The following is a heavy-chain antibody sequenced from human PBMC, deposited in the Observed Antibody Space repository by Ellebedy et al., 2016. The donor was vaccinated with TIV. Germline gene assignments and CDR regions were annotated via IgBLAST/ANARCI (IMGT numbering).Heavy chain of an antibody. V-gene: IGHV3-48*01. CDR3: ARDRWNYLIYFDV. J-gene: IGHJ6*03. CDR2: ISSSSGTI. CDR1: GFSLGTNS. D-gene: IGHD1-7*01. Sequence: GGSLRLXXVASGFSLGTNSMNWVRQAPGKGLEWLAGISSSSGTIYYADSVKGRFTISRDNAKNSLYLQMDSLRAEDMAVYFCARDRWNYLIYFDVWGKGTTVTVAS.